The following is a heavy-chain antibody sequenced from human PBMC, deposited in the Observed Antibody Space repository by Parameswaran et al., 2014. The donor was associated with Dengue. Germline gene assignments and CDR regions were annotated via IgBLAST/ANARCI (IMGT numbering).Heavy chain of an antibody. D-gene: IGHD7-27*01. Sequence: GESLKISCAASGFNFRRYWMHWVRQVPGKGLVWVSRIDYEGSITNYADSVKGRFTISRDNAKNTLSLQMNSLRVEDTAIYYCVKDLAGVDDYWGQGTLVTVSS. CDR3: VKDLAGVDDY. CDR2: IDYEGSIT. J-gene: IGHJ4*02. CDR1: GFNFRRYW. V-gene: IGHV3-74*01.